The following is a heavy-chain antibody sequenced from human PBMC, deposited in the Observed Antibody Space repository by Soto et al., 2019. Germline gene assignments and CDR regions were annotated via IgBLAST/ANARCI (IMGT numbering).Heavy chain of an antibody. V-gene: IGHV3-30*04. CDR2: LSYDGRNK. J-gene: IGHJ6*02. CDR1: AFTFSIYA. Sequence: GGELRLSCAASAFTFSIYAMHWVRQAPAHGLDSLPLLSYDGRNKYCADSVKGGFTISRDNSKNTLYLQMNSVRAEETAGYYSARAGVYYDSSGTDPIYYYYGMDVWGQGTTVTVSS. CDR3: ARAGVYYDSSGTDPIYYYYGMDV. D-gene: IGHD3-22*01.